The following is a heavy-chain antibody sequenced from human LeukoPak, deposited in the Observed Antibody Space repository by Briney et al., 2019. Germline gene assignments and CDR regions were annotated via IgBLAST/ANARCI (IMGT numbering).Heavy chain of an antibody. D-gene: IGHD3-3*01. CDR3: ACGGSFWSGYYAPFDY. V-gene: IGHV4-30-4*01. J-gene: IGHJ4*02. Sequence: SETLSLTCTVSGGSISSGDYYWSWIRQPPGKGLEWIGYVYYSGSTYYNPSLKSRVTISVDTSKNQFSLKLSSVTAADTAVYYCACGGSFWSGYYAPFDYWGQGTLVTVSS. CDR1: GGSISSGDYY. CDR2: VYYSGST.